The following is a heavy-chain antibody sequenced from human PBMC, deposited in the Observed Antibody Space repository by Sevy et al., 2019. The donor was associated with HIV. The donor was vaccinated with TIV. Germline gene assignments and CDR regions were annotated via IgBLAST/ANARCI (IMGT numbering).Heavy chain of an antibody. CDR3: ARDPHEIMLSGSYYLY. J-gene: IGHJ4*02. D-gene: IGHD1-26*01. CDR1: AFIFSYYG. CDR2: IWYDGSNT. V-gene: IGHV3-33*01. Sequence: GGSLRLSCAASAFIFSYYGMHWVRQAPGKGLEWVAVIWYDGSNTIYADSVKGRFTISRDNSKNILYLQMNSLRDEDTAVYYCARDPHEIMLSGSYYLYWGQGTRVTVSS.